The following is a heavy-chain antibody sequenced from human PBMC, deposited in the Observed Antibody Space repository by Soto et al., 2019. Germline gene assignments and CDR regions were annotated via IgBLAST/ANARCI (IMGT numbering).Heavy chain of an antibody. Sequence: SETLSLTCTVSGGSVSSGDYYWSWIRQPPGKGLEWIGYIYYSGSTYYNPSLKSRVTISVDTSKNQFSLKLSSVTAADTAVYYCARAPPYYYGSGSSHSYFDYWGQGTLVTVS. D-gene: IGHD3-10*01. J-gene: IGHJ4*02. V-gene: IGHV4-30-4*01. CDR3: ARAPPYYYGSGSSHSYFDY. CDR2: IYYSGST. CDR1: GGSVSSGDYY.